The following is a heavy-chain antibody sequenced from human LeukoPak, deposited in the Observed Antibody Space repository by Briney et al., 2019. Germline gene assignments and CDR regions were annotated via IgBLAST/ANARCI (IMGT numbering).Heavy chain of an antibody. V-gene: IGHV3-74*01. CDR1: GFTFSRFW. CDR2: ASSDGSST. J-gene: IGHJ4*02. CDR3: ARDSDAGFDY. Sequence: GGSLRLSCIGSGFTFSRFWMHWVRQAPGKGLEWVSRASSDGSSTVYADSVEGRFTISRDNAKKTLYLQMNSLRVEDTARYYCARDSDAGFDYWGRGTLVTVSS.